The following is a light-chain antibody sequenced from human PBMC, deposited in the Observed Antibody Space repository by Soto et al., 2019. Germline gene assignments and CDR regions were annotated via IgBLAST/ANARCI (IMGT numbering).Light chain of an antibody. CDR3: QQYNNWPPGYT. CDR1: QSVSSN. Sequence: IVMTKSPATLSVSQGENAILSGRASQSVSSNLAWYQQKPGQAPRLLIYGASTRATGIPARFSGSGSGTEFTLTISSLQSEDFAVYYCQQYNNWPPGYTFGQGTKVDI. V-gene: IGKV3-15*01. CDR2: GAS. J-gene: IGKJ2*01.